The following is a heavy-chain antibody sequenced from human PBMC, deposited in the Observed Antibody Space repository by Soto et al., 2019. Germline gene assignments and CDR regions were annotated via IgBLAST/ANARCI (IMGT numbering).Heavy chain of an antibody. CDR2: IYYSGST. D-gene: IGHD2-2*02. J-gene: IGHJ6*02. Sequence: QVQLQESGPGLVKPSQTLSLTCTVSGGSISSGGYYWSWIRQHPGKGLEWIGYIYYSGSTYYNPSLKSRGTISVDTSKNQFSLKLSSVTAADTAVYYCARDQIVVVPAAIQYYYYYYGMDVWGQGTTVTVSS. CDR3: ARDQIVVVPAAIQYYYYYYGMDV. V-gene: IGHV4-31*03. CDR1: GGSISSGGYY.